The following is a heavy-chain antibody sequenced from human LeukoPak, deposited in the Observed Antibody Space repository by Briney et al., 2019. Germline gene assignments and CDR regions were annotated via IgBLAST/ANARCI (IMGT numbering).Heavy chain of an antibody. CDR1: GGSISSGGYY. V-gene: IGHV4-31*03. D-gene: IGHD3-3*01. CDR3: ARGMTGDNYDFWSGYYPSDAFDI. J-gene: IGHJ3*02. Sequence: SQTLSLTCTVSGGSISSGGYYWSWIRQHPGLGLEWIVYIYYSGSTYYNPSLRSRVTISVDTSKNQFSLKLSSVTAADTAVYYCARGMTGDNYDFWSGYYPSDAFDIWGQGTMVTVSS. CDR2: IYYSGST.